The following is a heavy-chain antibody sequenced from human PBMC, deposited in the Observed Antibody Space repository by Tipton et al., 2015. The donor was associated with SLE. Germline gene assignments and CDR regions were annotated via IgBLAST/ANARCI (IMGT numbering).Heavy chain of an antibody. CDR3: ARDRGFYDSSGHYVDY. V-gene: IGHV1-18*01. CDR1: GYTFTSFG. J-gene: IGHJ4*02. CDR2: VTGYNGNT. Sequence: QLVQSGDEVKKPGASVKVSCKASGYTFTSFGISWVRQAPGQGLEWVGWVTGYNGNTKYAEKFQGRVTMMTDTSTRTASMKLRSLTSDDTAVYYCARDRGFYDSSGHYVDYWGQGTLVTVSS. D-gene: IGHD3-22*01.